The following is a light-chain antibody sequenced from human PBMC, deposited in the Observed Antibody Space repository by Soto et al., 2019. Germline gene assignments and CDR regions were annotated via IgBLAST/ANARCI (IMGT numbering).Light chain of an antibody. V-gene: IGKV3-11*01. Sequence: VMTQSPLSLPVTLGQPASISCGSSQSLVYSDGNTYLAWYQQKPGQAPRLLIYDASNRATGIPARFSGSGSGTDFTLTISSLEPEDFAVYYCQHRNNWPLTFGGGTKVDIK. CDR1: QSLVYSDGNTY. CDR3: QHRNNWPLT. J-gene: IGKJ4*01. CDR2: DAS.